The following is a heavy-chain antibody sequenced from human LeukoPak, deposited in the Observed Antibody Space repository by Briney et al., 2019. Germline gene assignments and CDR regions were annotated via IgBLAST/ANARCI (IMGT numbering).Heavy chain of an antibody. CDR1: GFTFSSYA. J-gene: IGHJ4*02. CDR3: ARARVVRGVFDY. Sequence: GGSLRLSCAASGFTFSSYAMHWVRQAPGKGLEWVAVISYDGSNKYYADSVKGRFTISRHNSKNTLYLQMNSLRAEDTAVYYCARARVVRGVFDYWGQGTLVTVSS. CDR2: ISYDGSNK. V-gene: IGHV3-30-3*01. D-gene: IGHD3-10*01.